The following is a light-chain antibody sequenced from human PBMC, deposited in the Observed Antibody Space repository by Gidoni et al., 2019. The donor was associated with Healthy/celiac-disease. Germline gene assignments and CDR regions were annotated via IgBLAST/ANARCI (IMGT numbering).Light chain of an antibody. V-gene: IGKV3-11*01. CDR2: DAS. CDR1: QSVSSY. J-gene: IGKJ5*01. Sequence: EIVLTQSPATLSLSPGERATLSCRASQSVSSYLAWYQQKPGQAPRLLIYDASNRATGIPARFSGSGSGTDFTLTISSLGPEDFAVYYCQQRSNWPLIPFGQGTRLEIK. CDR3: QQRSNWPLIP.